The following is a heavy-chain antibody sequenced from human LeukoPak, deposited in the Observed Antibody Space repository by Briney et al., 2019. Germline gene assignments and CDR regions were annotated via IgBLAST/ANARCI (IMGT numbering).Heavy chain of an antibody. J-gene: IGHJ4*02. Sequence: GGSLRLSCAASGFTFRGSAMSWVRQAPGEGLEWVSGNNWNGDSTGYADSVKGRFTISRDNAKNSLYLQMNSLRAEDTASYYCARTGYYGSGSYSDYWGQGTLVTVSS. D-gene: IGHD3-10*01. CDR1: GFTFRGSA. V-gene: IGHV3-20*04. CDR3: ARTGYYGSGSYSDY. CDR2: NNWNGDST.